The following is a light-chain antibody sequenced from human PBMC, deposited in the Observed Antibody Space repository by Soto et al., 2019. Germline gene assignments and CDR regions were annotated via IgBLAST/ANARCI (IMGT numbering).Light chain of an antibody. CDR3: KSYAGSNTYV. CDR1: KNNIGVYDF. V-gene: IGLV2-8*01. Sequence: QSALTQPPSASGSPGQSVTISCSGTKNNIGVYDFVSWYQHHPANAPRLIIYDVVQPSSGVPDRFSGSKSGNTASLTVSGLPAADEADYFCKSYAGSNTYVFGSGTKVTVL. J-gene: IGLJ1*01. CDR2: DVV.